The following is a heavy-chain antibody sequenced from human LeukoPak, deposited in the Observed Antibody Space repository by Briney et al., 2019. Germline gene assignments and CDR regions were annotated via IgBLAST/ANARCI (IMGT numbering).Heavy chain of an antibody. J-gene: IGHJ4*02. Sequence: GESLKISCQGSGYSFTSYWIGLVRQMPGKGLGWVGIIYPGDSDTRYSPSFQGQVTISADKAISTAYLQWSSLKASDTAMYYCARHCSSSWFEPFDYWGQGTLVTVSS. D-gene: IGHD6-13*01. CDR3: ARHCSSSWFEPFDY. CDR1: GYSFTSYW. V-gene: IGHV5-51*01. CDR2: IYPGDSDT.